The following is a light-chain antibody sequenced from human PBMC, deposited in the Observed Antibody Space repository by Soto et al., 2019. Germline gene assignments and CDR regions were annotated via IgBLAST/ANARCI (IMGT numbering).Light chain of an antibody. Sequence: ETLFTESPASRSFSPGERATLSCRAGQSVSDYLAWYQQKPGQAPRLLIYGASSRATGIPDRFSGSGSGTDFTLTISRLEPEDFAVYYCQQYGSSPRTFGQGTKVDNK. CDR3: QQYGSSPRT. J-gene: IGKJ1*01. V-gene: IGKV3-20*01. CDR2: GAS. CDR1: QSVSDY.